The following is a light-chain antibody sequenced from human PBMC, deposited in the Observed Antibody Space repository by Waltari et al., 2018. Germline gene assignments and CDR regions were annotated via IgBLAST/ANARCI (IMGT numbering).Light chain of an antibody. CDR1: SSDVGGYNS. V-gene: IGLV2-14*01. Sequence: QSALTQPASVSGSPGQSITISCTGTSSDVGGYNSVYWYQQHPGKAPKLMIYEVSNRPSGVSNRFSGSKSGNTASLTISGLQAEDEADYYCSSYTSSSTVVFGGGTKLTVL. CDR2: EVS. J-gene: IGLJ2*01. CDR3: SSYTSSSTVV.